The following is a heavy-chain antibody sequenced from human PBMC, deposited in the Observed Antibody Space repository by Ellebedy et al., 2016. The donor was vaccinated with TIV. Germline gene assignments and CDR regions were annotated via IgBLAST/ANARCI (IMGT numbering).Heavy chain of an antibody. J-gene: IGHJ4*02. V-gene: IGHV3-74*01. CDR2: MNSDGSIT. CDR1: GFTFSSYW. CDR3: VKVSDCRIGVCYRCGEY. D-gene: IGHD2-8*01. Sequence: GESLKISCAASGFTFSSYWMHWVRQAPGKGLVWVSRMNSDGSITRLADSVRGRFTISRDNVKNMLYLQMRRLTAEDTAVYKCVKVSDCRIGVCYRCGEYWGQGTLLTVSS.